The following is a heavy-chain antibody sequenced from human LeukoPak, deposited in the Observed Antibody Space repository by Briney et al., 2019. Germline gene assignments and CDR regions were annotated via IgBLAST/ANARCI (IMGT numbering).Heavy chain of an antibody. Sequence: GGSLRLSCAASGFTFTSYAMTWVRQAPGKGLEWVSGISGSGGSKFYADSVKGRFTISRDNSKNTVFLQMNSLRAEDTAVYYCTQSVPASPWGQGTLVTVSS. CDR2: ISGSGGSK. V-gene: IGHV3-23*01. CDR3: TQSVPASP. J-gene: IGHJ5*02. CDR1: GFTFTSYA.